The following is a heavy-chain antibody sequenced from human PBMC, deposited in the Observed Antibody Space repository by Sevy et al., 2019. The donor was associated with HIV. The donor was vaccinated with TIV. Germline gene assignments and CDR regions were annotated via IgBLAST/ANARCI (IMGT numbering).Heavy chain of an antibody. J-gene: IGHJ6*03. CDR2: ISAYNGNT. CDR3: ARVGSVDCSSTSCYTIGGPYYYYYMDV. Sequence: ASVKVSCKASGYTFTSYGISWVRQAPGQGLEWMGWISAYNGNTNYAQKLQGRVTMTTDTSTSTAYMELGSRRSDDTAVYYCARVGSVDCSSTSCYTIGGPYYYYYMDVWGKGTTVTVSS. CDR1: GYTFTSYG. V-gene: IGHV1-18*01. D-gene: IGHD2-2*02.